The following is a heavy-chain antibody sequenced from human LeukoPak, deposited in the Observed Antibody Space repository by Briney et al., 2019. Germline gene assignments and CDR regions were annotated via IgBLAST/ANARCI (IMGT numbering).Heavy chain of an antibody. J-gene: IGHJ4*02. CDR3: ARGRWFYRHPYYFDY. CDR1: GGSFSGYY. V-gene: IGHV4-34*01. D-gene: IGHD3-16*02. CDR2: INHSGST. Sequence: SETLSLTCAVYGGSFSGYYWSWIRQPPGKGLEWIGEINHSGSTNYNPSLKSRVTISVDTSKNQFSLKLSSVTAADTAVYYCARGRWFYRHPYYFDYWGQGTLVTVYS.